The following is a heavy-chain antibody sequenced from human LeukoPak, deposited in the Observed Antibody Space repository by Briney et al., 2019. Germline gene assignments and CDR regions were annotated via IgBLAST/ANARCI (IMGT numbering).Heavy chain of an antibody. CDR2: IGTTGDT. Sequence: PGGSLSLSCAPSGFTLSCYDMHWVRQTTGKGLEWVSAIGTTGDTYYADSVKGRFTISRDNAENSLYLQMNSLRAGDTAIYYCARAAITSDYATDVWGQRTTVTVSS. J-gene: IGHJ6*02. CDR1: GFTLSCYD. V-gene: IGHV3-13*04. D-gene: IGHD2-2*01. CDR3: ARAAITSDYATDV.